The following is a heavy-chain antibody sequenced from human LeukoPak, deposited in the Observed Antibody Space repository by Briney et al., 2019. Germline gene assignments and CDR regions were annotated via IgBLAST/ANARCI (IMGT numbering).Heavy chain of an antibody. D-gene: IGHD6-19*01. CDR2: ISSSGSTI. CDR3: ARVPYSSGWYAADY. J-gene: IGHJ4*02. CDR1: GFTFSDYY. Sequence: GGSLRLSCAASGFTFSDYYMSWIRQAPGKGLEWVSYISSSGSTIYYADSVKGRFTISRDNAKNSLYLQMNSLTAEDTAVYYCARVPYSSGWYAADYWGQGTLVTVSS. V-gene: IGHV3-11*01.